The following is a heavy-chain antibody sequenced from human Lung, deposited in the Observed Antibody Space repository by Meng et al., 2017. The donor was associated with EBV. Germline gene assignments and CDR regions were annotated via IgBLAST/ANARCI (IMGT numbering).Heavy chain of an antibody. D-gene: IGHD6-19*01. CDR1: GYTFTNYY. CDR3: AHQAVAGTRGWFDP. J-gene: IGHJ5*02. CDR2: INPNSGGT. V-gene: IGHV1-2*06. Sequence: LVQAGAEVKNPGPQAKVPCKPYGYTFTNYYMHWVRQAPGQGLEWMGRINPNSGGTNYAQKFQGRVTMTRDTSISTAYMELSRLRSDDTAVYYCAHQAVAGTRGWFDPWGQGTLVTVSS.